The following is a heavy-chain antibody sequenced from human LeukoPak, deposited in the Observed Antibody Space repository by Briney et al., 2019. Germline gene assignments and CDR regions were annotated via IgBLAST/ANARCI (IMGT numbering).Heavy chain of an antibody. J-gene: IGHJ4*02. V-gene: IGHV4-31*03. D-gene: IGHD6-6*01. CDR3: ARDSHGYSSSSHFDY. CDR1: GGSISSGGYY. CDR2: VYYSGST. Sequence: PSETLSLTCTVSGGSISSGGYYWSWIRQHPGKGLEWIGYVYYSGSTYYNPSLKSRVTISVDPSENQFSLKLSSVTAADTAVYYCARDSHGYSSSSHFDYWGQGTLVTVSS.